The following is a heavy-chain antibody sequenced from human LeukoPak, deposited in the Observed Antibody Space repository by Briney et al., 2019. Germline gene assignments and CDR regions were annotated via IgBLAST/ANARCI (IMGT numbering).Heavy chain of an antibody. CDR3: AKDYYDSSWRFDY. CDR1: GFTFSSYA. V-gene: IGHV3-23*01. Sequence: GGSLRLSCAASGFTFSSYAMSWVRQAPGKGLEWVSAISGSGGSTYYADSVKGRFTISRDNAKNSLYLQMNSLRAEDTAVYYCAKDYYDSSWRFDYWGQGTLVTVSS. J-gene: IGHJ4*02. D-gene: IGHD3-22*01. CDR2: ISGSGGST.